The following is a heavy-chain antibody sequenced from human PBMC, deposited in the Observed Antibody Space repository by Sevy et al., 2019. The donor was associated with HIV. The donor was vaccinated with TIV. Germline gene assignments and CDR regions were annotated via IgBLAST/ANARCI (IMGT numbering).Heavy chain of an antibody. D-gene: IGHD1-26*01. V-gene: IGHV3-53*01. CDR1: GFTVSSKY. J-gene: IGHJ6*02. CDR3: ATTSTPLYYYALDV. CDR2: IYSGEYT. Sequence: GGSLRLSCAASGFTVSSKYMSWVRQAPGKGLEWVSVIYSGEYTYYAESVKGRFTISRDISKNTLNLEMNNLRAEDTAIYYCATTSTPLYYYALDVWGQGTTVTVSS.